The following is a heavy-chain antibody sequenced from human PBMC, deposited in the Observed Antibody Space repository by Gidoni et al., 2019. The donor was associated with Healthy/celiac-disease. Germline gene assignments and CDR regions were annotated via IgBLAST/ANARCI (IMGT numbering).Heavy chain of an antibody. CDR3: ARHLGVLHYYYGMDV. J-gene: IGHJ6*04. D-gene: IGHD2-15*01. Sequence: EVQLVQSGAEVKKPGESLKISCKGSGSSFTSYWIGWVRQMPGKGLEWMGIIYPGDSDTRYSPSFQGQVTISADKSISTAYLQWSSLKASDTAMYYCARHLGVLHYYYGMDVWGKGTTVTVSS. CDR2: IYPGDSDT. V-gene: IGHV5-51*01. CDR1: GSSFTSYW.